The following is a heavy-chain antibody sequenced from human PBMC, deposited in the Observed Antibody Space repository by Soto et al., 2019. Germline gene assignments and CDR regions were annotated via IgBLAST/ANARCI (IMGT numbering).Heavy chain of an antibody. CDR3: ARDRWYSSGKVDY. V-gene: IGHV3-30-3*01. Sequence: QVQLVESGGGVVQPGRSLRLSCAASGFTFSSYAMQWVRQAPGKGLEWVAVISYDGSNKYYADSVKGRFTISRDNSKNTLYLQMNSLRAEDTAVYYCARDRWYSSGKVDYWGQGTLVTVSS. J-gene: IGHJ4*02. CDR1: GFTFSSYA. CDR2: ISYDGSNK. D-gene: IGHD6-19*01.